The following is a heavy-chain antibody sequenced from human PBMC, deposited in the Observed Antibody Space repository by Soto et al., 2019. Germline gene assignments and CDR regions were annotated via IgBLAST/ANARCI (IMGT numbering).Heavy chain of an antibody. D-gene: IGHD5-18*01. CDR3: ARHAETWIQLWDPGYYFDY. Sequence: SETLSLTCTVSGGSISSSSYYWGWIRQPPGKGLEWIGSIYYSGSTYYNPSLKSRVTISVDTSKNQFSLKLSSVTAADTAVYYCARHAETWIQLWDPGYYFDYWGQGTLVTVSS. CDR1: GGSISSSSYY. J-gene: IGHJ4*02. V-gene: IGHV4-39*01. CDR2: IYYSGST.